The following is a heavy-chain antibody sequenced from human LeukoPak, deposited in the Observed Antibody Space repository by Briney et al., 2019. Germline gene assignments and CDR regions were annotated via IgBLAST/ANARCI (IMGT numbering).Heavy chain of an antibody. V-gene: IGHV1-2*02. CDR3: ARLATVPG. CDR1: GYTFTGYY. J-gene: IGHJ1*01. CDR2: IHPNSGDT. D-gene: IGHD6-19*01. Sequence: ASVKVSCKASGYTFTGYYLHWVRQAPGQGLEWMGWIHPNSGDTNFAQRFQGRVTMTRDTSISTAYMELTSLRSDDTAVYYWARLATVPGWGQGTLVTVSS.